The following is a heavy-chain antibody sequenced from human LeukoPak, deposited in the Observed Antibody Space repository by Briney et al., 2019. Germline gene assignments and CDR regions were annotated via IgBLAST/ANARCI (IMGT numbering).Heavy chain of an antibody. CDR1: GDSISRNNIF. Sequence: SETLSLTCSVSGDSISRNNIFWAWIRQPPGKGLEWIGEINHSGSTNYNPSLKSRVTISVDTSKNQFSMKLSSVTAADTAVYYCARGASRRGYTGRDAFDIWGQGTMVTVSS. D-gene: IGHD5-12*01. V-gene: IGHV4-39*07. J-gene: IGHJ3*02. CDR2: INHSGST. CDR3: ARGASRRGYTGRDAFDI.